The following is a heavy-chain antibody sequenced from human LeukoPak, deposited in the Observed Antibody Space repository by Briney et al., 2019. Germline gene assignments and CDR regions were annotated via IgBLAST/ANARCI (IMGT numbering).Heavy chain of an antibody. CDR3: ARVGTYYDFPGIDP. CDR1: GFTFSSYS. V-gene: IGHV3-48*01. D-gene: IGHD3-3*01. CDR2: ISSSSSTI. J-gene: IGHJ5*02. Sequence: PGGSLRLSCAASGFTFSSYSMNWVRQAPGKGLDWVSYISSSSSTIYYADSVKGRFTISRDNAKNSLYLQMNSLRAEDTAVYYCARVGTYYDFPGIDPWGQGTLVTVSS.